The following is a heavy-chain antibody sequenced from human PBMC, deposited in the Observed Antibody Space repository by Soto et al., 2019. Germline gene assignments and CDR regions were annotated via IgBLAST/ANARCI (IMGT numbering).Heavy chain of an antibody. CDR3: ARERAVVGYSYGGGLDY. J-gene: IGHJ4*02. Sequence: GGSLRLSCAASGFTFSSYAMHWFRQAPGKGLEWVAVISYDGSNKYYADSVKGRFTISRDNSKNTLYLQMNSLRAEDTAVYYCARERAVVGYSYGGGLDYWGQGTLVTVAS. CDR2: ISYDGSNK. D-gene: IGHD5-18*01. V-gene: IGHV3-30-3*01. CDR1: GFTFSSYA.